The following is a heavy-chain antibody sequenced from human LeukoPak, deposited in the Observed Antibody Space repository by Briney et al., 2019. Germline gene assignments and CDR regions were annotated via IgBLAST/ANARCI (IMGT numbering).Heavy chain of an antibody. Sequence: SQTLSLTCTVSGGSISSGGYYWSWIRQHPGKGLEWIGYIYYSGSTYYNPSLKSRVTISVDASKNQFSPKLSSVTAANTAVYYCARERGWYPDYWGQGTLVTVSS. CDR1: GGSISSGGYY. J-gene: IGHJ4*02. CDR2: IYYSGST. V-gene: IGHV4-31*03. CDR3: ARERGWYPDY. D-gene: IGHD6-19*01.